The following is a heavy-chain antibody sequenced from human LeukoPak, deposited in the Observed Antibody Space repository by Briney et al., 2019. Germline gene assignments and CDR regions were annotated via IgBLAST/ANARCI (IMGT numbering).Heavy chain of an antibody. CDR3: ARVTSSGCFDY. CDR1: GYTFTSYY. Sequence: ASVKVSCKASGYTFTSYYIHWVRQAPGQGLGWMGIINPRGGSTSYAQKFQGRVTMTRDTSTSTVYMELSSLRSEDTAVYYCARVTSSGCFDYWGQGTLVTVSP. CDR2: INPRGGST. D-gene: IGHD6-19*01. V-gene: IGHV1-46*01. J-gene: IGHJ4*02.